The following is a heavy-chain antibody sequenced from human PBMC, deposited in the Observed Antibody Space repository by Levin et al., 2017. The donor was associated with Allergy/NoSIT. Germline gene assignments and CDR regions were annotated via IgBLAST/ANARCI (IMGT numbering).Heavy chain of an antibody. CDR1: GGTLNDYH. D-gene: IGHD3-10*01. CDR2: FNIDTSGT. Sequence: ASVKVSCKASGGTLNDYHMHWVRQAPESGLEWVAWFNIDTSGTICPQSFQGRVTLTRDTSISTVYMELSRLTSDDTAVYYCARWGGDAFDIWGQGTMITVSS. CDR3: ARWGGDAFDI. V-gene: IGHV1-2*02. J-gene: IGHJ3*02.